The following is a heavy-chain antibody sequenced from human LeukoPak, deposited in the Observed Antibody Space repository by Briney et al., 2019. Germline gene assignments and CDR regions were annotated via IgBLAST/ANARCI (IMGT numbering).Heavy chain of an antibody. V-gene: IGHV4-4*09. D-gene: IGHD3-3*01. CDR2: IYTSGST. CDR1: GGSISSYY. J-gene: IGHJ4*02. Sequence: SETLSLTCTVSGGSISSYYWSWIRQPPGKGLEWIGYIYTSGSTNYNPSLKSRVTISVDTSKNQFSLKLSSVTAADTAVYYCARVKYYDFWSGYYIFDYRGQGTLVTVSS. CDR3: ARVKYYDFWSGYYIFDY.